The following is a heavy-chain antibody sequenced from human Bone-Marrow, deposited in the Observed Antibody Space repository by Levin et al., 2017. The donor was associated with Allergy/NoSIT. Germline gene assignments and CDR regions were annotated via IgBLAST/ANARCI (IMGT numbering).Heavy chain of an antibody. CDR3: ARSIGYYGSGTFQTHPKRLSFGF. D-gene: IGHD3-10*01. Sequence: PSETLSLNCKVYGASLTGYFWGWLRQPPGKGLEWIGEVGHSGSTKYNAALKSRVTISIDTSTNQLSLTVTSATAADSAVYYCARSIGYYGSGTFQTHPKRLSFGFWGQGILVAVSS. J-gene: IGHJ1*01. CDR2: VGHSGST. CDR1: GASLTGYF. V-gene: IGHV4-34*01.